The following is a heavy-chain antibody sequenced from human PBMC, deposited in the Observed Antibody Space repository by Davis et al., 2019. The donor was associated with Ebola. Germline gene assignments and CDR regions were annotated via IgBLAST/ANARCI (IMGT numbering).Heavy chain of an antibody. CDR1: GGSFSGYY. Sequence: SETLSLTCAVYGGSFSGYYWSWIRQPPGKGLEWVGEINHSGSTNYNPSLKSRVTISVDTSKNQFSLKLSSVTAADTAVYYCARGHYYYYGMDVWGQGTTVTVSS. CDR2: INHSGST. V-gene: IGHV4-34*01. CDR3: ARGHYYYYGMDV. J-gene: IGHJ6*02.